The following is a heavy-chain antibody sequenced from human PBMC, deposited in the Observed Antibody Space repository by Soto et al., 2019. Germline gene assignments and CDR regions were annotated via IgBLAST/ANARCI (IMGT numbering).Heavy chain of an antibody. V-gene: IGHV4-59*01. Sequence: SETLSLTCPVSGGSISSYYWSWIRQPPGKGLEWIGYIYYSGSTNYNPSLKSRVTISVDTSKNQFSLKLSSVTAADTAVYYCARAARGFTDYYYYYYYMDVWGKGTTVTVSS. CDR2: IYYSGST. D-gene: IGHD3-16*01. CDR3: ARAARGFTDYYYYYYYMDV. CDR1: GGSISSYY. J-gene: IGHJ6*03.